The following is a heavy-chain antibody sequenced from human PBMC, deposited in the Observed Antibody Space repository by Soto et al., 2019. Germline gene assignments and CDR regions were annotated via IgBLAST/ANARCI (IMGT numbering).Heavy chain of an antibody. J-gene: IGHJ3*02. Sequence: PSETLSLTCSVSGGSISSYYWSWIRQPPGKGLEWIGYIYYSGSTNYNPSLKSRVTISVDTSKNQFSLKLSSVTAADTAVYYCARNYGHAFDIWGQGTMVTVSS. V-gene: IGHV4-59*01. CDR2: IYYSGST. D-gene: IGHD1-7*01. CDR3: ARNYGHAFDI. CDR1: GGSISSYY.